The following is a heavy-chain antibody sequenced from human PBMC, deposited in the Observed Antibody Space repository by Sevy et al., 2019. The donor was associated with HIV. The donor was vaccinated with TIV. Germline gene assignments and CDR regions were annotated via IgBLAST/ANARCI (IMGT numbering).Heavy chain of an antibody. V-gene: IGHV3-66*01. CDR3: ARDRYYDASGYYYYYYGMDV. CDR1: GFTVSGNY. Sequence: GGSLRLSCEASGFTVSGNYMAWVRLAPGKGLEWVSLIDSGGSTYYADSVKGRFNISRDNAKITLYLQMNPLRAEDTAVYFCARDRYYDASGYYYYYYGMDVWGQGTTVTVSS. J-gene: IGHJ6*02. CDR2: IDSGGST. D-gene: IGHD3-22*01.